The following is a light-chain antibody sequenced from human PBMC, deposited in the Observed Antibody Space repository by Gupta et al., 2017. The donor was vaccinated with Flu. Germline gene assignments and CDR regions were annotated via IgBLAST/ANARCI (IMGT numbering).Light chain of an antibody. V-gene: IGLV2-14*01. Sequence: DQQHPAKAPKVMIYEVSHRPSGISDRFSGSRSGNTAYLTISGLQTDDEADYFCSSFSSSSTLVFGGGTKLTVL. CDR2: EVS. CDR3: SSFSSSSTLV. J-gene: IGLJ3*02.